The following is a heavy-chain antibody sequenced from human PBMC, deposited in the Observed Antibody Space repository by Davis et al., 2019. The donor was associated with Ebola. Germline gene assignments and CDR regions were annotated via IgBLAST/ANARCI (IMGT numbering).Heavy chain of an antibody. CDR2: ISAYNGNT. Sequence: ASVKVSCKASGYTFTSYAMHWVRQAPGQRLEWMGWISAYNGNTNYAQKLQGRVTMTTDTSTSTAYMELRSLRSDDTAVYYCARGYSSSWYPFLDYWGQGTLVTVSS. V-gene: IGHV1-18*01. J-gene: IGHJ4*02. CDR3: ARGYSSSWYPFLDY. D-gene: IGHD6-13*01. CDR1: GYTFTSYA.